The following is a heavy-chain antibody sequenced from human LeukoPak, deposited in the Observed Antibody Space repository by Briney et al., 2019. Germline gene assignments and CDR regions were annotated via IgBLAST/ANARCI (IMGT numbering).Heavy chain of an antibody. J-gene: IGHJ3*02. CDR1: GFTFSRYW. Sequence: GGSLRLSCAASGFTFSRYWMHWVRQGPGKGLVWVSRINSDGSGTSYADSVKGRFTISRDNAKNTLYLQMNSLRAEDTAVYYCARAGEGLLAYSFDIWGQGTMVTVSS. V-gene: IGHV3-74*01. CDR2: INSDGSGT. D-gene: IGHD1-26*01. CDR3: ARAGEGLLAYSFDI.